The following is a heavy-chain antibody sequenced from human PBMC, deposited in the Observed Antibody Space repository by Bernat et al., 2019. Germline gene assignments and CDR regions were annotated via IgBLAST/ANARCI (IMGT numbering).Heavy chain of an antibody. D-gene: IGHD3-9*01. Sequence: QVQLQQWGAGLLKPSETLSLTCAVYGGSFSGYYWSWIRQPPGKGLEWIGEINHSGSTNYNPSLKSRVTISVDTSKNQFSLKLSSVTAADTAVYYCATGDYYDILTGYSPFDYWGQGTLVTVSS. CDR3: ATGDYYDILTGYSPFDY. V-gene: IGHV4-34*01. CDR2: INHSGST. J-gene: IGHJ4*02. CDR1: GGSFSGYY.